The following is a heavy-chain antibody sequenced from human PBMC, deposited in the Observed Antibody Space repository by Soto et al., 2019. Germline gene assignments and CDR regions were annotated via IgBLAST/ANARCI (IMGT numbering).Heavy chain of an antibody. D-gene: IGHD2-8*02. Sequence: PSETLSLTCTVSGGSLRGYYWTWIRQPPGTGLEWIGEINHSGSTNYNPSLKSRATISVDTSKNQFSLKLTSVTAADTAVYYCARDKITGLFDYWGQGTLVTVSS. V-gene: IGHV4-34*01. J-gene: IGHJ4*02. CDR3: ARDKITGLFDY. CDR2: INHSGST. CDR1: GGSLRGYY.